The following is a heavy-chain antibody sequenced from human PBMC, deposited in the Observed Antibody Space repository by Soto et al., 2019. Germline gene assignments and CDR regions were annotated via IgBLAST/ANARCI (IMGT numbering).Heavy chain of an antibody. CDR3: AGGRPYLGVDNGHQGDAFDI. CDR1: GFTVSSNY. V-gene: IGHV3-53*01. J-gene: IGHJ3*02. Sequence: GGSLRLSCAASGFTVSSNYMSWVRQAPGKGLEWVSVIYSGGSTYYADSGKGRFTISRDNSKNTLYLQMNSLRAEDTAVYYCAGGRPYLGVDNGHQGDAFDIWGQGTMVTVSS. CDR2: IYSGGST. D-gene: IGHD3-16*01.